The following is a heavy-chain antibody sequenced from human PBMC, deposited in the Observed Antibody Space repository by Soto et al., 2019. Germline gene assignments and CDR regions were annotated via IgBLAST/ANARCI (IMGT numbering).Heavy chain of an antibody. J-gene: IGHJ4*02. V-gene: IGHV3-49*03. CDR1: GFTFGDYA. Sequence: PGGSLRLSCTASGFTFGDYAMSWFRQAPGKGLEWVGFIRSKAYGGTTEYAASVKGRFTISRDDSKSIAYLQMNSLKTEDTAVYYCTRDSGPPTAVAGLDYWGQGTLVTVSS. D-gene: IGHD6-19*01. CDR3: TRDSGPPTAVAGLDY. CDR2: IRSKAYGGTT.